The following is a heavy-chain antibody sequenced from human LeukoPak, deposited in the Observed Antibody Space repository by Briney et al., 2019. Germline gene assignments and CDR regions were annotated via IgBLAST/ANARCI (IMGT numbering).Heavy chain of an antibody. CDR3: AKEVSGGSYYEWVEN. CDR2: ISWDGVIA. D-gene: IGHD3-16*01. J-gene: IGHJ4*02. Sequence: GESLRLSCAASGFVFDDYTMHWVRQAPGKGLEWVSLISWDGVIAHYSDPVKGRFTISRDNSKNSLYLQMNSLRTEDSALYYCAKEVSGGSYYEWVENWGQGTLVTVSS. V-gene: IGHV3-43*01. CDR1: GFVFDDYT.